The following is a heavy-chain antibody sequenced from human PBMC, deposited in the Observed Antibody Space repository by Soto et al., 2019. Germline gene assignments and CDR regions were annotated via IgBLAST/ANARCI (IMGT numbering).Heavy chain of an antibody. J-gene: IGHJ3*02. CDR2: INPSGGST. CDR3: ASVGVGVVVAATEGAFDI. V-gene: IGHV1-46*01. Sequence: ASVKVSCKASGYTFTSYYMHWVRQAPGQGLEWMGIINPSGGSTSYAQKFQGRVTMTRDTSTSTVYMELSSLRSEDTAVYYCASVGVGVVVAATEGAFDIWGQGTMVTVSS. CDR1: GYTFTSYY. D-gene: IGHD2-15*01.